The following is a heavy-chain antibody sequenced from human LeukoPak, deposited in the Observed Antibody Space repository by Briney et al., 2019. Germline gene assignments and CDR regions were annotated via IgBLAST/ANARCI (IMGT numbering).Heavy chain of an antibody. CDR3: AKDYSSGWHFDY. D-gene: IGHD6-19*01. CDR2: ISGGGGST. Sequence: TGGSLRLSCAASGFTFSSYAMSWVRQAPGKGLEWVSAISGGGGSTYYADSVKGRFTISRDNSKNTLYLQMNSLRAEDTAVYYCAKDYSSGWHFDYWGQGTLVTVSS. V-gene: IGHV3-23*01. CDR1: GFTFSSYA. J-gene: IGHJ4*02.